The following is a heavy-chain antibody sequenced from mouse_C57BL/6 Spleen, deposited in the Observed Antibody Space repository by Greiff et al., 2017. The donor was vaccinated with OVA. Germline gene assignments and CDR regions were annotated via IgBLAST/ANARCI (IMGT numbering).Heavy chain of an antibody. CDR3: ANYGSKGGYFDV. CDR2: IYPRSGNT. D-gene: IGHD1-1*01. CDR1: GYTFTSYG. J-gene: IGHJ1*03. Sequence: VQRVESGAELARPGASVKLSCKASGYTFTSYGISWVKQRTGQGLEWIGEIYPRSGNTYYNEKFKGKATLTADKSSSTAYMELRSLTSEDSAVYFCANYGSKGGYFDVWGTGTTVTVSS. V-gene: IGHV1-81*01.